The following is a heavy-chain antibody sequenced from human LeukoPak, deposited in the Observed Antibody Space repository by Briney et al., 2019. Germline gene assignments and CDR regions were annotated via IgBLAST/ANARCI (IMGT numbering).Heavy chain of an antibody. CDR3: ARDVGYRGYYFDY. J-gene: IGHJ4*02. CDR1: GFTFSSYS. CDR2: ITSSTRTT. V-gene: IGHV3-48*01. D-gene: IGHD5-12*01. Sequence: GGSLRLSCAASGFTFSSYSMNWVRQAPGKGLEWVSYITSSTRTTYYADSVKGRFTISRDNAKNSLYLQMNSLRGEDTAVYYCARDVGYRGYYFDYWGRGTLVTVSS.